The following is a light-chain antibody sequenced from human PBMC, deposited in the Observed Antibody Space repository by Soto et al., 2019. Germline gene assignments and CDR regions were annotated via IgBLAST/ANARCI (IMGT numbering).Light chain of an antibody. J-gene: IGKJ2*01. V-gene: IGKV1-5*01. Sequence: DIQMTQSPSTLSASVGDRVIITCRASQTVERWMAWYQQKPGKAPKLLISDVSTLERGVPSRFRGSGSATEFTRTISGLQPDVFATYYGQQYKDYVYAFGQGTKVESK. CDR3: QQYKDYVYA. CDR2: DVS. CDR1: QTVERW.